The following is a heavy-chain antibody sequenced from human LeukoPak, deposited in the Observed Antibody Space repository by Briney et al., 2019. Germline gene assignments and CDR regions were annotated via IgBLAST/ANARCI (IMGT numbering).Heavy chain of an antibody. D-gene: IGHD1-1*01. CDR3: ARRWGGTTGTTYYYGMDV. Sequence: GGSLRLSCAASGFTFSSYSMNWVRQAPGKGLEWVASISSSSSYTYYADSVKGRFTISRDNAENSLYLQMNNLRAEDTAVYYCARRWGGTTGTTYYYGMDVWGQGTTVTVSS. CDR1: GFTFSSYS. CDR2: ISSSSSYT. V-gene: IGHV3-21*01. J-gene: IGHJ6*02.